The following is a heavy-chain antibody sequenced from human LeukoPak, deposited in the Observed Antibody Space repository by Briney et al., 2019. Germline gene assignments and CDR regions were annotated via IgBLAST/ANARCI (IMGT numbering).Heavy chain of an antibody. CDR2: IRNKAHTFST. Sequence: GGSLRLSCAASGFDFGAHEMDWVRQAPGKGLEWVGRIRNKAHTFSTEYAASVRGRFTVSRDDSKNSLSLQMNSLRSEDTAMYFCVKASQGYFQNWGQGTLVTVSS. J-gene: IGHJ1*01. CDR3: VKASQGYFQN. V-gene: IGHV3-72*01. CDR1: GFDFGAHE.